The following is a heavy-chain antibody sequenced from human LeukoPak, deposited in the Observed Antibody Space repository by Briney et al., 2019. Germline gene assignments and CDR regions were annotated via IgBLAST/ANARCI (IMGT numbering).Heavy chain of an antibody. Sequence: GGSLRLSCAASGFSFTSYGMHWVRQAPGKGLEWVAFIRYDGSIKYYGDSVKGRFTISRDNSKNTLYLQMNSLRAEDTAVYYCAKAPVRGFGECWGQGTLVTVSS. D-gene: IGHD3-10*01. J-gene: IGHJ4*02. CDR3: AKAPVRGFGEC. CDR2: IRYDGSIK. V-gene: IGHV3-30*02. CDR1: GFSFTSYG.